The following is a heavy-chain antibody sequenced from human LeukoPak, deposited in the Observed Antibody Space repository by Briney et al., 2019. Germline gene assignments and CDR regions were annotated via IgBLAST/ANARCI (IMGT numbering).Heavy chain of an antibody. CDR1: GGSFSGYY. Sequence: SETLSLTCAVYGGSFSGYYWSWIRQPPGKGLERIGEINHSGSTNYNPSLKSRVTISVDTSKNRFSLKLSSVTPEDTAVYYCARVVRYNDFHCFDYWGQGTLVTVSS. J-gene: IGHJ4*02. V-gene: IGHV4-34*01. CDR2: INHSGST. CDR3: ARVVRYNDFHCFDY. D-gene: IGHD5-24*01.